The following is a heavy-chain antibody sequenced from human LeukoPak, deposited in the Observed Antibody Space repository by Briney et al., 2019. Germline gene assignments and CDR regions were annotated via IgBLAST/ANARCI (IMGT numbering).Heavy chain of an antibody. CDR1: GFTFSDYY. Sequence: PGGSLRLSCAASGFTFSDYYMSWIRQAPGKGLEWVSYISSSGSTIYYADSVKGRFTISRDNSKNTLYLQMNSLSAEDTAVYYCAKVETAAAATLRGFDYWGQGTLVTVSS. CDR2: ISSSGSTI. D-gene: IGHD6-13*01. CDR3: AKVETAAAATLRGFDY. J-gene: IGHJ4*02. V-gene: IGHV3-11*01.